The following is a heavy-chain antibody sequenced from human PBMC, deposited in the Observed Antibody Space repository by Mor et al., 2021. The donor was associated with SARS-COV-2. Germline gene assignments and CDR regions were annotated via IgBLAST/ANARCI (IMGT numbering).Heavy chain of an antibody. CDR3: AKGNCTTTSCADFDY. CDR2: GTT. Sequence: GTTYYAYSVKGRFTISRDSSQNTLYLQMNSLRAEDMAVYYCAKGNCTTTSCADFDYWGQGTLVTVSS. V-gene: IGHV3-23*01. J-gene: IGHJ4*02. D-gene: IGHD2-2*01.